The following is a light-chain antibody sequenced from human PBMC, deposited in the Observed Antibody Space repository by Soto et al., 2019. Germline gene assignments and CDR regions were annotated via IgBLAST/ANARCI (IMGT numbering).Light chain of an antibody. CDR2: GAS. CDR3: QQTSNTPQT. V-gene: IGKV1-39*01. J-gene: IGKJ4*01. Sequence: IQMTQPPSSLSASVGDRVTITCLASQNIDIYLHWYQQKPGTAPKLLIYGASSLQSGVPSRFSGSGSGTDFTLTIRSLQPEDFATYYCQQTSNTPQTFGGGTKVDIK. CDR1: QNIDIY.